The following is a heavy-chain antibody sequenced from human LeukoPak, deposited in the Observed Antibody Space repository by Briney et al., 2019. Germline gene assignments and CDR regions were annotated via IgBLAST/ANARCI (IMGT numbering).Heavy chain of an antibody. Sequence: GASVKVSCKASGYTFTGYYMHWVQQAPGQGLEWMGWINPNSGGTNYAQKFQGRVTMTRDTSISIAYMELSRLRSDDTAVYYCARASSSYSSGWSAEYYYYYMDVWGKGTTVTVSS. V-gene: IGHV1-2*02. CDR2: INPNSGGT. CDR3: ARASSSYSSGWSAEYYYYYMDV. J-gene: IGHJ6*03. D-gene: IGHD6-19*01. CDR1: GYTFTGYY.